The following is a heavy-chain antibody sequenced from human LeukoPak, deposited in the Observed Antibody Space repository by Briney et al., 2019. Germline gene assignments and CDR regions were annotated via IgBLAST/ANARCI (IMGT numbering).Heavy chain of an antibody. Sequence: GGSLRLSCAASGFTFSSYAMSWVRQAPGKGLEWVGRIKSKTDGGTTDYAAPVKGRFTISRDDSKNTLYLQMNSLKTEDTAVYYCTTMYNYYGSGSYYPLDYWGQGTLVTVSS. D-gene: IGHD3-10*01. CDR3: TTMYNYYGSGSYYPLDY. J-gene: IGHJ4*02. V-gene: IGHV3-15*01. CDR2: IKSKTDGGTT. CDR1: GFTFSSYA.